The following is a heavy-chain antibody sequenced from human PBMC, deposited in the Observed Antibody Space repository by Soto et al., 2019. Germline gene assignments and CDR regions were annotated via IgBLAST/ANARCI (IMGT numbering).Heavy chain of an antibody. CDR1: GGTLSDHG. J-gene: IGHJ3*02. Sequence: QVQLEQSGAEVKKPGSSVKVSCKASGGTLSDHGVAWLRQAPGQGLEWMGGTIPVFNTAKYAKKFQGRVTVTADKSTNIAYMELSSLRSDDTAFYFCARGVYGSGNYYTGPSAFDIWGQGTMVIVSS. V-gene: IGHV1-69*06. CDR2: TIPVFNTA. CDR3: ARGVYGSGNYYTGPSAFDI. D-gene: IGHD3-10*01.